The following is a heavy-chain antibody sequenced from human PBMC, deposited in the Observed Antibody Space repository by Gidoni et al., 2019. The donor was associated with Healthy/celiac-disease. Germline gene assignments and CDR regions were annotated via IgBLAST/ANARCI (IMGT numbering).Heavy chain of an antibody. D-gene: IGHD2-2*02. CDR1: GFTFSSHA. CDR3: AKWLFREVVPAAINYYGMDV. J-gene: IGHJ6*02. V-gene: IGHV3-23*01. Sequence: EVQLLESGGGLVQPGGSLRLSCAASGFTFSSHAMSWVRQAPGKGLEWVSAISGSGGSTYYADSVKGRFTISRDNSKNTLYLQMNSLRAEDTAVYYCAKWLFREVVPAAINYYGMDVWGQGTTVTVSS. CDR2: ISGSGGST.